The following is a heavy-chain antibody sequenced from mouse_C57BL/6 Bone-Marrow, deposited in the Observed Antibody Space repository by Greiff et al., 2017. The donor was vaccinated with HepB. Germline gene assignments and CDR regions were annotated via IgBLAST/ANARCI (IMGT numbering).Heavy chain of an antibody. J-gene: IGHJ2*01. CDR2: IRLKSDNYAT. V-gene: IGHV6-3*01. D-gene: IGHD4-1*01. CDR3: TGAWDGVCFDY. Sequence: EVQLVESGGGLVQPGGSMKLSCVASGFTFSNYWMNWVRQSPEKGLEWVAQIRLKSDNYATHYAESVKGRFTISRDDSKSSVYLQMNNLRAEDTGIYCCTGAWDGVCFDYWGQGTTLTVSS. CDR1: GFTFSNYW.